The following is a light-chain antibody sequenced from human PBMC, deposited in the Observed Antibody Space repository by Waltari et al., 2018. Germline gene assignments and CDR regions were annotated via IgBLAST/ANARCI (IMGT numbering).Light chain of an antibody. CDR3: QQRSNWPLT. Sequence: EIVLTQSPATLSLSPGERATLPCRASQSVSSYLAWYPQKPGQAPGHRIYDASNRATGIPARFSGSGSGTDFTLTISSLEPEDFAVYYCQQRSNWPLTFGGGTKVEIK. CDR2: DAS. CDR1: QSVSSY. J-gene: IGKJ4*01. V-gene: IGKV3-11*01.